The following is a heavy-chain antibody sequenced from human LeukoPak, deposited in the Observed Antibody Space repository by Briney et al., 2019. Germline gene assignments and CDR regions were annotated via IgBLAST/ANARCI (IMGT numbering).Heavy chain of an antibody. CDR3: AIGLVRMSWSYYPSFFDY. CDR2: ISGSGGST. D-gene: IGHD3-10*01. CDR1: GHTFYSYA. J-gene: IGHJ4*02. V-gene: IGHV3-23*01. Sequence: GGSLRLSCATSGHTFYSYAINWARQAPGEGLEWVSAISGSGGSTIYADSVKGRFTISRDTSKNTLCLQMNSLRAEDTAVYNCAIGLVRMSWSYYPSFFDYWGQGTLVTVSS.